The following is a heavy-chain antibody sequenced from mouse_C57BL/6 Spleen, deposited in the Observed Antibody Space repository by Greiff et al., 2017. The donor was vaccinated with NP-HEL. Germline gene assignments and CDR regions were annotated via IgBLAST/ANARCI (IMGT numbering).Heavy chain of an antibody. CDR3: ERCTTVVATDYFDY. V-gene: IGHV1-42*01. CDR2: INPSTGGT. J-gene: IGHJ2*01. Sequence: VQLQQSGPELVKPGASVKISCKASGYSFTGYYMNWVKQSPEQSLEWIGEINPSTGGTTYNQKFKAKATLTVDKSSSTAYMPLKSLTSEDSAVYYCERCTTVVATDYFDYWGQGTTLTVSS. D-gene: IGHD1-1*01. CDR1: GYSFTGYY.